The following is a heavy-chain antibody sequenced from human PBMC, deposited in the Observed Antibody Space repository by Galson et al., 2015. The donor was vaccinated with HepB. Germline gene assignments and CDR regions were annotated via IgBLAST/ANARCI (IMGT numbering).Heavy chain of an antibody. D-gene: IGHD5-24*01. CDR1: GFTFSSYS. J-gene: IGHJ3*02. CDR2: ISSSSSYI. Sequence: SLRLSCAASGFTFSSYSMNWVRQAPGKGLEWVSSISSSSSYIYYADSVKGRFTISRDNAKNSLYLQMNSLRAEDTAVYYCARAMATTIPRPAAFDIWGQGTMVTVSS. V-gene: IGHV3-21*01. CDR3: ARAMATTIPRPAAFDI.